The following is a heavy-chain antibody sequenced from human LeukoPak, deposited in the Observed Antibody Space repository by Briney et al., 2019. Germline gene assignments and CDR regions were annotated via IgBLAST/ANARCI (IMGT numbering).Heavy chain of an antibody. V-gene: IGHV1-69*13. CDR1: GGTFSSYA. CDR2: IIPIFGTA. CDR3: GLGYCSSTSCPLDY. Sequence: SVKVSCKASGGTFSSYAISWVRQAPGQRLEWMGGIIPIFGTANYAQKFQGRVTITADESTSTAYMELSSLRSEDTAVYYCGLGYCSSTSCPLDYWGQGTLVTVSS. J-gene: IGHJ4*02. D-gene: IGHD2-2*01.